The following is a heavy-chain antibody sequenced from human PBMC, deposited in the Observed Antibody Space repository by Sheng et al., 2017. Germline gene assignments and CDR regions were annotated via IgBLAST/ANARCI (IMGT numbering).Heavy chain of an antibody. Sequence: QVQLRESGPGLVKPSETPVPSPALSLVPPLVVTTGAGSGSPQGRDWSTLGISLTLGILTTAPPSKSRVTISVDTSRNRFSLQLSSVTAADTAIYYCARGPYSDYGHSFDFWGQGALVTVSS. CDR2: SLTLGIL. J-gene: IGHJ4*02. CDR1: VPPLVVTT. CDR3: ARGPYSDYGHSFDF. V-gene: IGHV4-59*11. D-gene: IGHD4-17*01.